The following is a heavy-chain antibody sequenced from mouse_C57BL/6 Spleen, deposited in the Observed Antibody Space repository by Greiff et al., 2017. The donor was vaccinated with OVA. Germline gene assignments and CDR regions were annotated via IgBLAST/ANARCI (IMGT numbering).Heavy chain of an antibody. D-gene: IGHD2-3*01. CDR3: VRHGWLLRDYYAMDY. V-gene: IGHV10-1*01. CDR2: IRSKSNNYAT. Sequence: EVQRVESGGGLVQPKGSLKLSCAASGFSFNTYAMNWVRQAPGKGLEWVARIRSKSNNYATYYADSVKDRFTISRDDSESMLYLQMNNLKTEDTAMYYCVRHGWLLRDYYAMDYWGQGTSVTVSS. J-gene: IGHJ4*01. CDR1: GFSFNTYA.